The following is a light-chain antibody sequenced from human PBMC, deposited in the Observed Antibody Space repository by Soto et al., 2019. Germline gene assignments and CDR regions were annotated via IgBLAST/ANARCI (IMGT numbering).Light chain of an antibody. J-gene: IGKJ3*01. CDR2: GAS. V-gene: IGKV3D-15*01. Sequence: EIVLTQSPATLSVSPGERVTLSCRASQSVSDNLAWYQQKPGQAPRLLIYGASIRATDIPARFSGSGSGTEFSLTISSLQSEDFAVYYCQQYGSSVTFGPGTKVEIK. CDR3: QQYGSSVT. CDR1: QSVSDN.